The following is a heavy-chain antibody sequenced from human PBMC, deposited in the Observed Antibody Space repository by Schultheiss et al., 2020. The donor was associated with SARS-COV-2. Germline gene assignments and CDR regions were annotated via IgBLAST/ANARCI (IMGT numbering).Heavy chain of an antibody. CDR2: IYYSGST. D-gene: IGHD6-13*01. CDR1: GGSISSSSYY. V-gene: IGHV4-39*02. J-gene: IGHJ3*02. Sequence: SETLSLTCTVSGGSISSSSYYWSWIRQHPGKGLEWIGYIYYSGSTYYNPSLKSRVTISVDTSKNQFSLKLSSVTAADTAVYYCARDGGPHSSSWGDDRRNPWSSGLAFDIWGQGTMVTVSS. CDR3: ARDGGPHSSSWGDDRRNPWSSGLAFDI.